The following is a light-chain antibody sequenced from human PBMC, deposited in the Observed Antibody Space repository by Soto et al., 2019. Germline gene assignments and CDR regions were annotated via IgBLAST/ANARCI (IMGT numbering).Light chain of an antibody. CDR1: QSVSSSY. J-gene: IGKJ2*01. Sequence: EIVLTQSPGTLSLSPGERATLSCRASQSVSSSYLAWYQQKPGQAPRLLIYGASSRATGIPDSFSGSGSGTDFTLTISRLDPEDFAVYYCQQYGSSPRTFGQGTKLEIK. CDR2: GAS. V-gene: IGKV3-20*01. CDR3: QQYGSSPRT.